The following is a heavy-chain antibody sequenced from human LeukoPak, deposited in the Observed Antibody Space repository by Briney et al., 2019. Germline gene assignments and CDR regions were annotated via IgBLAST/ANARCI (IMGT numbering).Heavy chain of an antibody. CDR1: GFTVSSNY. Sequence: GGSLRLSCAASGFTVSSNYMGWVRQAPGKGLECVSVIYSGGSTYCADSVKGRFTISRDNSKNTLYLQMNSLRAEDTAVYYCARYPSDQYYFDYWGQGTLVTVSS. CDR3: ARYPSDQYYFDY. V-gene: IGHV3-53*01. CDR2: IYSGGST. J-gene: IGHJ4*02.